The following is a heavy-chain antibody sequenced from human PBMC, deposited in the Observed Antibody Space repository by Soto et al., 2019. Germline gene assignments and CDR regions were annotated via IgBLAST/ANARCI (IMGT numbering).Heavy chain of an antibody. CDR2: ISRDDTYS. V-gene: IGHV3-21*02. CDR1: GFNVSDYS. J-gene: IGHJ4*01. D-gene: IGHD3-16*01. CDR3: ARGRVAGGGGTVFVY. Sequence: EIQLVESGGGLVKPGGSLRLSCAVSGFNVSDYSMSWVRQAPGKGLECVSSISRDDTYSYYTASVKGRFTISRDDAKDSLYLQMNSLRGADTAVYFCARGRVAGGGGTVFVYWGQGTLVTVSS.